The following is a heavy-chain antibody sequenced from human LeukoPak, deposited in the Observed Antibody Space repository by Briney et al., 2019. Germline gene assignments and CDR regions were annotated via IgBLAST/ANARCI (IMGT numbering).Heavy chain of an antibody. CDR1: GGSFSGYY. CDR2: IYTSGSTNY. D-gene: IGHD6-13*01. Sequence: SETLSLTCAVYGGSFSGYYWSWIRQPPGKGLEWIGRIYTSGSTNYNYNPSLNSRVTMSVDTSKNQFSLKLSSVTAADTAVYYCARTYISRYYYMDVWGKGTTVTVSS. J-gene: IGHJ6*03. CDR3: ARTYISRYYYMDV. V-gene: IGHV4-59*10.